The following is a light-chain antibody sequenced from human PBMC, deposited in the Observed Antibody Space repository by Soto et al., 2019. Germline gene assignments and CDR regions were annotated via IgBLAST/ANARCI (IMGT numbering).Light chain of an antibody. V-gene: IGLV2-11*01. CDR2: DVS. Sequence: QSALAQPRSVSGSPGQSVTISCTGTSSYVGGYNYVSWYQQHPGKAPKLMIYDVSKRPSGVPDRFSGSKSGTTASLIISRLQTEDEADYYCVSYTSSTTYVFRTGTKVTVL. CDR1: SSYVGGYNY. J-gene: IGLJ1*01. CDR3: VSYTSSTTYV.